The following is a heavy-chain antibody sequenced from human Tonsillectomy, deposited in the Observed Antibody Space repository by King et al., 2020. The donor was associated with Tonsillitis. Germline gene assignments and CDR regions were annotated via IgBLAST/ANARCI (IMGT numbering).Heavy chain of an antibody. CDR2: MFYSGTT. CDR3: ARYVSGSFDY. Sequence: QLQESGPRGVKPSETLSLTCTVSGGSIRSSDHYWAWIRQPPGKGLEGIGYMFYSGTTFYNPSLKSRITISVGTSKNQFSLKLSSVTAADTAVYACARYVSGSFDYWGQGSLVTVSS. V-gene: IGHV4-39*01. J-gene: IGHJ4*02. CDR1: GGSIRSSDHY. D-gene: IGHD6-19*01.